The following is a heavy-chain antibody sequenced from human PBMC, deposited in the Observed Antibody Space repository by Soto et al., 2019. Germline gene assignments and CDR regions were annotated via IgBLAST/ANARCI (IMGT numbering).Heavy chain of an antibody. V-gene: IGHV3-74*01. CDR3: ARPDVGASKSFDP. J-gene: IGHJ5*02. CDR1: GFTFSSYW. Sequence: EVQLVESGGDLVQPGGSLRLSCAASGFTFSSYWMHWVGQAPGRGPVWVSQISSDGRITTYADSVKGRFSISRDNAKNTLYLQMNSLRAEDTAVYYCARPDVGASKSFDPWGQGTPVTVSS. D-gene: IGHD3-10*02. CDR2: ISSDGRIT.